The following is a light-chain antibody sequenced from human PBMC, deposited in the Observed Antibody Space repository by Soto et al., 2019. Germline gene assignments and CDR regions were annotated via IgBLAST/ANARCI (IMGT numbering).Light chain of an antibody. J-gene: IGKJ1*01. Sequence: EIVLTQSPGTLSFSPGARVTLSCRASQSVSSSDLAWYQQKPGQAPRLLIYGASSRATGIPDRFRGRGSGTDFTLTISRLETGDCAVYYCQQYGSSPWTFGHGTKVEIK. CDR2: GAS. CDR1: QSVSSSD. CDR3: QQYGSSPWT. V-gene: IGKV3-20*01.